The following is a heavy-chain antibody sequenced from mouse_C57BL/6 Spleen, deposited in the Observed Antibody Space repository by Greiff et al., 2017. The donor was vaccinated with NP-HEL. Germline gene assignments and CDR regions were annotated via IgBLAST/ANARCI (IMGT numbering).Heavy chain of an antibody. CDR2: ISSGGDYI. CDR3: TREGMVLNGYYGFAY. D-gene: IGHD2-3*01. V-gene: IGHV5-9-1*02. Sequence: EVKLMESGEGLVKPGGSLKLSCAASGFTFSSYAMSWVRQTPEKRLEWVAYISSGGDYIYYADTVKGRFTISRDNARNTLYLQMSSLKSEDTAMYYCTREGMVLNGYYGFAYWGQGTLVTVSA. CDR1: GFTFSSYA. J-gene: IGHJ3*01.